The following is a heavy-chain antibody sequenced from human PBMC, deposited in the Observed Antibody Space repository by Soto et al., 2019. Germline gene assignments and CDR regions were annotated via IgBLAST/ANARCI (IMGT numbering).Heavy chain of an antibody. CDR1: GFTFSSYE. CDR3: ARGGNWNYLDYYYYYMDV. CDR2: ISSSGSTI. J-gene: IGHJ6*03. Sequence: GESLKIPCAASGFTFSSYEMNWVRQAPGKGLEWVSYISSSGSTIYYADSVKGRFTISRDNAKNSLYLQMNSLRAEDTAVYYCARGGNWNYLDYYYYYMDVWGKGTTVTVSS. V-gene: IGHV3-48*03. D-gene: IGHD1-7*01.